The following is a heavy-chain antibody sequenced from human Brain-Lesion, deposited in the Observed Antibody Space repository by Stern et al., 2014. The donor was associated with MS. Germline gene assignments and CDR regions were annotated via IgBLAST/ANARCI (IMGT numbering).Heavy chain of an antibody. Sequence: VQLVESGPGLVKPSQTLSLSCTVSGGSISSGGYYWSWIRPPAGKGLEWIGRIFNSGRTSYTPSLKSRVTISIATSKNQFSLRLNSMTAADTAVYYCARGRVVPGFQYYATDVWGQGTTVIVSS. J-gene: IGHJ6*02. CDR2: IFNSGRT. CDR3: ARGRVVPGFQYYATDV. CDR1: GGSISSGGYY. D-gene: IGHD2-2*01. V-gene: IGHV4-61*02.